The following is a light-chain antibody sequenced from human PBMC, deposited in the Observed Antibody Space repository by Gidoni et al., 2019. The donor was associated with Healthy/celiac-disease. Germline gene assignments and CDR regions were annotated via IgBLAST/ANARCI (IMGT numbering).Light chain of an antibody. J-gene: IGLJ2*01. V-gene: IGLV3-21*04. CDR2: YDS. Sequence: SYVLPQPPQVSVAPGKTARITRGGNNIGSKSVHWYQQKPGKAPVLVIYYDSDRPSGIPERFSGSNSGNTATLTISRVEAGDEADYYCQVWDSSSDHPDVVFGGGTKLTVL. CDR3: QVWDSSSDHPDVV. CDR1: NIGSKS.